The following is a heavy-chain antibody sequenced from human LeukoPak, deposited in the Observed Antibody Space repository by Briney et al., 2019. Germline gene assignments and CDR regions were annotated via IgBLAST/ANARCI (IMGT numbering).Heavy chain of an antibody. CDR2: IYTSGST. J-gene: IGHJ4*02. CDR3: ARDSKGLEEGFDY. V-gene: IGHV4-4*09. Sequence: SETLSLTCTVSGGSISSYYWSWIRQPPGKGLEWIGYIYTSGSTNYNPSLKSRVTISVDTSKNQFSLKLSSVTAADTAVYYCARDSKGLEEGFDYWGQGTLVTVSS. D-gene: IGHD1-1*01. CDR1: GGSISSYY.